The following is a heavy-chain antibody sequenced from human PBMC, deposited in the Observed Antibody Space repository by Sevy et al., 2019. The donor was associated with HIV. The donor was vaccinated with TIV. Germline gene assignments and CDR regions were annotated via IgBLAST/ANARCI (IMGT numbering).Heavy chain of an antibody. CDR3: ARGSLYYGSGSLHNWFDP. CDR1: GGSISSGGYY. D-gene: IGHD3-10*01. J-gene: IGHJ5*02. CDR2: IYYSGST. V-gene: IGHV4-31*03. Sequence: SETLSLTCTVSGGSISSGGYYWSWIRQHPGKGLEWIGYIYYSGSTYYNPSLKSRVTISVDTSKNQFSLKLSSVTAADTAVYYCARGSLYYGSGSLHNWFDPWVQGTLVTVSS.